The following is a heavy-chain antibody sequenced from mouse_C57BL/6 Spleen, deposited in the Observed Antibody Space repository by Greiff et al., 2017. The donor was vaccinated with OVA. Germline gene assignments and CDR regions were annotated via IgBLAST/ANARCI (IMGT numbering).Heavy chain of an antibody. J-gene: IGHJ3*01. CDR1: GFNIKDYY. CDR2: IDPEDGET. Sequence: EVKLQQSGAELVKPGASVKLSCTASGFNIKDYYMHWVKQRTEQGLEWIGRIDPEDGETKYAPKFQGKATITADTSSNTAYLQLISLTSEDSAVYYCALGYYGSSYVDLAYWGQGTLVTVSA. V-gene: IGHV14-2*01. D-gene: IGHD1-1*01. CDR3: ALGYYGSSYVDLAY.